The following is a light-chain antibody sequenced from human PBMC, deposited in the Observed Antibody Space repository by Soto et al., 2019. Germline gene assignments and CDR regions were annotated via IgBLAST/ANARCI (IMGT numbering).Light chain of an antibody. Sequence: QLVLTQSPSASASLGASVKLTCTLSSGHSSYAIAWHQQQPEKGPRYLMKLNSDGSHSKGDGIPDRFSGSSSGAERYLTISSLQSEDEADYYCQTWGIGLWVFGGGTKLTVL. CDR1: SGHSSYA. V-gene: IGLV4-69*01. J-gene: IGLJ3*02. CDR3: QTWGIGLWV. CDR2: LNSDGSH.